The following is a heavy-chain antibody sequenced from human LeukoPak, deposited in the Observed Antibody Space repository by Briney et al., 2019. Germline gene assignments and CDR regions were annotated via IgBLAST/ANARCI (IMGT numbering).Heavy chain of an antibody. J-gene: IGHJ4*02. D-gene: IGHD2-15*01. CDR1: GFTFSSYG. V-gene: IGHV3-30*02. CDR3: AKDPGWSRDRGYYFDY. CDR2: IRYDGSNK. Sequence: GGSLRLSCAASGFTFSSYGMHWVRQAPGKGLEWVAFIRYDGSNKYYADSVKGRFTISRDNSKNTLYLQMNSLRAEDTAVYYCAKDPGWSRDRGYYFDYWGQGTLVTVSS.